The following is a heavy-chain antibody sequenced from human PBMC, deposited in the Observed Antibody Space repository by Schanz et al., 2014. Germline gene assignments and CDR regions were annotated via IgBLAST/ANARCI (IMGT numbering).Heavy chain of an antibody. CDR1: GYTFTNFF. Sequence: QVHLVQSGAEVHKPGASLKISCKASGYTFTNFFLHWVRQAPGQGLEWMGRIIPILGIANYAQKFQGRVTITADKSTSTAYMELSSLRSEDTAVYYCARGRGCTGGSCYSWFDLWGQGTLVTVSS. J-gene: IGHJ5*02. CDR2: IIPILGIA. D-gene: IGHD2-15*01. V-gene: IGHV1-69*09. CDR3: ARGRGCTGGSCYSWFDL.